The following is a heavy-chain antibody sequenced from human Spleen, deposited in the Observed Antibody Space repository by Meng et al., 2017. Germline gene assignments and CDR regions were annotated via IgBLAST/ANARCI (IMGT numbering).Heavy chain of an antibody. D-gene: IGHD4-11*01. CDR1: GGSFSDYY. CDR2: INHSGST. J-gene: IGHJ4*02. CDR3: ARGPTTMAHDFDY. Sequence: QVQRHQGCAGLLKPSETLSLTCVVSGGSFSDYYWSWIRQPPGKGLDWIVEINHSGSTNYNPSLESRATISVDTSQNNLSLKLSSVTAADSAVYYCARGPTTMAHDFDYWGQGTLVTVSS. V-gene: IGHV4-34*01.